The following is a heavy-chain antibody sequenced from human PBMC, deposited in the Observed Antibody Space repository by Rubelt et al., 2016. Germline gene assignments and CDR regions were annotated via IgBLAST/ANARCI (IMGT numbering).Heavy chain of an antibody. CDR3: ARDQLALYAFDI. D-gene: IGHD1-1*01. J-gene: IGHJ3*02. CDR2: ISAYNGNT. V-gene: IGHV1-18*01. CDR1: GYTFTSYG. Sequence: QVQLVQSGAEVKKPGASVKVSCKASGYTFTSYGISWVRQAPGQGLEWMGWISAYNGNTNYAQKPQGSGTMTTDTSTSTAYMEWRSLRSDDTAVYYCARDQLALYAFDIWGQGTMVTVSS.